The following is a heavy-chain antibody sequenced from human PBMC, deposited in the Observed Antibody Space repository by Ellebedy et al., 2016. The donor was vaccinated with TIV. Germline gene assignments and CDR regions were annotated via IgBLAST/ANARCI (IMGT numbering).Heavy chain of an antibody. J-gene: IGHJ4*02. V-gene: IGHV3-23*01. CDR3: AKGSSSGFNYDRVGFEY. CDR1: GFSFSAFA. CDR2: ISSDGSST. D-gene: IGHD3-22*01. Sequence: GESLKISCAASGFSFSAFAMHWVRQAPGKGLEWLSVISSDGSSTYHADSVNGRFTITRDNSKNTLYLQMSRLRTGDTAVYFCAKGSSSGFNYDRVGFEYWGQGTLVTVSS.